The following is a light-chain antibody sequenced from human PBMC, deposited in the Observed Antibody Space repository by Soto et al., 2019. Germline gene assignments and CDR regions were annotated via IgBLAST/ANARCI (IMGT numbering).Light chain of an antibody. J-gene: IGKJ4*01. Sequence: DFVMTQSPDSLAASLGERATINCKSSQSVLYSSNNKNYLAWYQHKAGQPPKLLIYWASTREYGVPDRFSGSGSGTDFTPTINNLQAEDVAVYYCQQYYSLPLTFGGGTKVEI. CDR1: QSVLYSSNNKNY. CDR2: WAS. CDR3: QQYYSLPLT. V-gene: IGKV4-1*01.